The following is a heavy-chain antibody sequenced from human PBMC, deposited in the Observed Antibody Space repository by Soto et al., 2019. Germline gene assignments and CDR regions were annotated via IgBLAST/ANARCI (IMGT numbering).Heavy chain of an antibody. Sequence: SETLSLTCSVSGGSVSYNSYYWSWIRQPPGKGLEWVGGIFYTGTTYYNPSPKDRLSISVDTSKNSFSLNLTSVTAADTAVYFCARLVVVAPVANVWGQGALVTVSS. D-gene: IGHD2-21*01. CDR3: ARLVVVAPVANV. J-gene: IGHJ4*02. V-gene: IGHV4-39*01. CDR2: IFYTGTT. CDR1: GGSVSYNSYY.